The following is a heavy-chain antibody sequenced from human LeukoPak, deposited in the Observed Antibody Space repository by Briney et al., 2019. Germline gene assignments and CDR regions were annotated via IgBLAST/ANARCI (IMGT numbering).Heavy chain of an antibody. Sequence: GGSLRLSCAASGVTFSDCYMSWFRQAPGKGLEWLSYIGGSGADTNYADSVKGRFTTSRDNAKSSLYLQMNSLRAEDTAVYYCAKTLVASPGNTGGPWGQGTLVTVSS. J-gene: IGHJ5*02. D-gene: IGHD6-6*01. CDR2: IGGSGADT. V-gene: IGHV3-11*03. CDR3: AKTLVASPGNTGGP. CDR1: GVTFSDCY.